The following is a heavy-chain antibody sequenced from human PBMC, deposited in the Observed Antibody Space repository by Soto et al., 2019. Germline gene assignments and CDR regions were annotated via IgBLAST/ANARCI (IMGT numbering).Heavy chain of an antibody. Sequence: GGSLRLSCAASGFTFSSYSMNWVRQAPGKGLEWVSSITSSSGYIYYADSVKGRFTISRDNAKNSLYLQMNSLRAEDTAVYYCARDPFSSGWSDYWGQGTPVTVSS. J-gene: IGHJ4*02. CDR3: ARDPFSSGWSDY. D-gene: IGHD6-19*01. V-gene: IGHV3-21*01. CDR1: GFTFSSYS. CDR2: ITSSSGYI.